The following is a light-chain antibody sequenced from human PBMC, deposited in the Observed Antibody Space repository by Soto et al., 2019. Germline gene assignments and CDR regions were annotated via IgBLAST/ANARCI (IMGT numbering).Light chain of an antibody. Sequence: QSVLTQPASVSGSPGQSITITCSGTSSDVGAYKFVSWYQQRPGKPPQLIIYGVNNRPSGVSARFSGSKSGNTASLTISGLQTEDEAEYHCSSYRSSSTIVFGTGTKLTVL. CDR3: SSYRSSSTIV. CDR2: GVN. J-gene: IGLJ1*01. V-gene: IGLV2-14*01. CDR1: SSDVGAYKF.